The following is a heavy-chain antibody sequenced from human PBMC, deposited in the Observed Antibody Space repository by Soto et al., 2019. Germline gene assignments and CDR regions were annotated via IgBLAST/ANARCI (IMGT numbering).Heavy chain of an antibody. CDR3: VIGYGSGTRGG. Sequence: GGSLRLSCAASGFTFSSYWMHWVRQAPGKGLVWVSRINSDGSSTSYADSVKGRFTISRDNAKNTLYLQMNSLRAEVTAVYYCVIGYGSGTRGGWGQETTVTVSS. CDR2: INSDGSST. J-gene: IGHJ6*02. CDR1: GFTFSSYW. V-gene: IGHV3-74*01. D-gene: IGHD3-10*01.